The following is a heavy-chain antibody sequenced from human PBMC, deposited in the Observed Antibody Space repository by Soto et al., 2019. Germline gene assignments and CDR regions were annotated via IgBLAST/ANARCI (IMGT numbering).Heavy chain of an antibody. V-gene: IGHV2-5*02. CDR3: AHRAQVASTLKWYYFDY. J-gene: IGHJ4*02. CDR2: IYWDDDK. D-gene: IGHD5-12*01. Sequence: QITLKESGPTLVKPTQTLTLTCTFSGFSLSTSGVSVGWIRQPPRKALEWLALIYWDDDKRYSPSLKSRLTITKDTSKHPVVLTLTNMDPVDTATSYCAHRAQVASTLKWYYFDYCGQGTLVTVSS. CDR1: GFSLSTSGVS.